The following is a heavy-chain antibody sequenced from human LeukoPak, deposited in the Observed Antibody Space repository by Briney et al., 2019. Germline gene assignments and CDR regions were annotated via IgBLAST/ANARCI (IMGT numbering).Heavy chain of an antibody. CDR2: IYYSGST. V-gene: IGHV4-59*01. Sequence: SETLSLTCTVSGGSISIYYWSWIRQPPGKGLEWIGYIYYSGSTNYNPSLKSRVTIPVDTSKNQFSLKLSSVTAADTAVYYCARGRWELLGVDPWGQGTLVTVSS. CDR3: ARGRWELLGVDP. J-gene: IGHJ5*02. CDR1: GGSISIYY. D-gene: IGHD1-26*01.